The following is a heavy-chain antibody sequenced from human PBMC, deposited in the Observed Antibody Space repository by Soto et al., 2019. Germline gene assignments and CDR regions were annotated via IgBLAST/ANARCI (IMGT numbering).Heavy chain of an antibody. J-gene: IGHJ6*02. CDR2: ISAYNGNT. D-gene: IGHD1-26*01. CDR3: ARDGSRQFSYYGMDV. CDR1: GYTFTSYG. V-gene: IGHV1-18*01. Sequence: QVQLVQSGAEVKKPGASVKVSCKASGYTFTSYGISWVRQAPGQGLEWMGWISAYNGNTNYAQKLQGRVTMTTDTSXXTAYMELRSLRSDDTAVYYCARDGSRQFSYYGMDVWGQGTTVTVSS.